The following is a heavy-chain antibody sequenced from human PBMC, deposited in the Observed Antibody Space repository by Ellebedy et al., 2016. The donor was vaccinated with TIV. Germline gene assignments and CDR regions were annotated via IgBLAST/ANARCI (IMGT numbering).Heavy chain of an antibody. D-gene: IGHD2-2*01. CDR2: ISAYTGNT. CDR3: ARDFHCTSNNCYERPSLYYFDS. J-gene: IGHJ4*02. CDR1: GYTFTNYG. Sequence: AASVKVSCKASGYTFTNYGVTWVRQAPGQGLEWVGWISAYTGNTNYAQNIQGRVTMTTDTFTSTAYMELRSLTSDDTAVYYCARDFHCTSNNCYERPSLYYFDSWGQGTLVTVSS. V-gene: IGHV1-18*01.